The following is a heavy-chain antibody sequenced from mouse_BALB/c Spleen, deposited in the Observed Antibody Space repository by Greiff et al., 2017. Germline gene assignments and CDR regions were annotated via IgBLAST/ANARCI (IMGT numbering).Heavy chain of an antibody. CDR3: ARRAGDYYGSNYFDY. CDR2: IDPFNGGT. Sequence: EVQLQQSGPELMKPGASVKISCKASGYSFTSYYMHWVKQSHGKSLEWIGYIDPFNGGTSYNQKFKGKATLTVDKSSSTAYMHLSSLTSEDSAVYYCARRAGDYYGSNYFDYWGQGTTLTVSS. CDR1: GYSFTSYY. V-gene: IGHV1S135*01. D-gene: IGHD1-1*01. J-gene: IGHJ2*01.